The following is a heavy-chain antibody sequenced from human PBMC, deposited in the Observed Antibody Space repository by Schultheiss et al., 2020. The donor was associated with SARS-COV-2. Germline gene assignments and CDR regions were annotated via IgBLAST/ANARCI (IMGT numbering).Heavy chain of an antibody. CDR2: INHSGST. Sequence: SQTLSLTCAVYGGSFSGYYWSWIRQPPGKGLEWIGEINHSGSTNYNPSLKSRVTISVDTSKNQFSLKLSSVTAADTAVYYCARGHFIVGAPNAHDAFDIWGQGTMVTVSS. J-gene: IGHJ3*02. CDR1: GGSFSGYY. D-gene: IGHD1-26*01. V-gene: IGHV4-34*01. CDR3: ARGHFIVGAPNAHDAFDI.